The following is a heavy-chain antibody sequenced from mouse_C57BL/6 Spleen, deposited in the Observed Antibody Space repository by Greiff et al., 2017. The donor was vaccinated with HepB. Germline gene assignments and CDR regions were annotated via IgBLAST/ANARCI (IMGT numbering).Heavy chain of an antibody. Sequence: QVQLQQPGAELVRPGTSVKLSCKASGYTFTSYWMHWVKQRPGQGLEWIGVIDPSDSYTNYNQKFKGKATLTVDTSSSTAYMQLSSLTSEDSAVYYCARVGTGTMGYWGQGTTLTVSS. CDR1: GYTFTSYW. V-gene: IGHV1-59*01. CDR3: ARVGTGTMGY. D-gene: IGHD4-1*01. J-gene: IGHJ2*01. CDR2: IDPSDSYT.